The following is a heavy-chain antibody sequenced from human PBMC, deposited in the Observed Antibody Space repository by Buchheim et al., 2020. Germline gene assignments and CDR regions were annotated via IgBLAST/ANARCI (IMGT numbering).Heavy chain of an antibody. CDR3: ARDMRYSSSWVDFDY. D-gene: IGHD6-13*01. J-gene: IGHJ4*02. CDR2: IYTSGST. CDR1: GGSISSGSYY. Sequence: QVQLQESGPGLVKPSQTLSLTCTVSGGSISSGSYYWSWIRQPAGKGLEWIGRIYTSGSTNYNPSLKSRVTISVDTSKNKFSLKLSSVTAADTAVYYCARDMRYSSSWVDFDYWGQGTL. V-gene: IGHV4-61*02.